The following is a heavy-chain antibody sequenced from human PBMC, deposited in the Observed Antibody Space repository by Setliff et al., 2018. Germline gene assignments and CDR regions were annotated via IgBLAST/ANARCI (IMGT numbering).Heavy chain of an antibody. V-gene: IGHV4-39*01. CDR1: GGSISSSSYY. CDR3: AGLLVATNRHDAFDI. Sequence: PSETLSLTCTVSGGSISSSSYYWGWIRQPPGKGLEWIGSIYYSGSTYYNPSLKSRVTISVDTSKNQFSLKLSSVTAADTAVYYCAGLLVATNRHDAFDIWGQGAMVTVSS. D-gene: IGHD5-12*01. CDR2: IYYSGST. J-gene: IGHJ3*02.